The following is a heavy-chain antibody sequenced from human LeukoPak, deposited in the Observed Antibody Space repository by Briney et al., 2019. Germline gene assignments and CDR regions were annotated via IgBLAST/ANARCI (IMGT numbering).Heavy chain of an antibody. CDR1: GGSFSGYY. CDR3: ARGVATMIVVVIAGYYFDY. CDR2: INHSGST. J-gene: IGHJ4*02. V-gene: IGHV4-34*01. Sequence: SETLSLTCAVYGGSFSGYYRSWIRQPPGKGLEWIGEINHSGSTNYNPSLKSRVTISVDTPKNQFSLKLSSVTAADTAVYYCARGVATMIVVVIAGYYFDYWGQGTLVTVSS. D-gene: IGHD3-22*01.